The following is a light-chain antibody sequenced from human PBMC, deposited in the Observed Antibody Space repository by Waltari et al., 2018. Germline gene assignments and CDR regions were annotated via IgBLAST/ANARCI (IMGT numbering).Light chain of an antibody. CDR1: TLPRQY. V-gene: IGLV3-25*03. CDR3: QSPDTSGTYL. Sequence: SSELTQPPSVSVSPGQTARITCYGGTLPRQYSSGDQQKQGQAPVLVIYNDNERTSGIPERFSGSISGTVVTLVISGVQAEDEADYYCQSPDTSGTYLFGGGTKLTVL. J-gene: IGLJ3*02. CDR2: NDN.